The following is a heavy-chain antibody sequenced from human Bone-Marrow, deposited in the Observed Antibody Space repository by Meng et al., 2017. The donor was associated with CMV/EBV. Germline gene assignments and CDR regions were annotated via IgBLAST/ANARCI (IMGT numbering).Heavy chain of an antibody. D-gene: IGHD2-2*02. J-gene: IGHJ4*02. CDR1: DYS. CDR2: IYYSGST. CDR3: ASALGYCSSTSCYTTLGTLIDY. V-gene: IGHV4-30-4*01. Sequence: DYSWSWIRQPPGKGLEWSGYIYYSGSTYYNPSLKSRVTISVDTSKNQFSLKLSSVTAADTAVYYCASALGYCSSTSCYTTLGTLIDYWGQGTLVTVSS.